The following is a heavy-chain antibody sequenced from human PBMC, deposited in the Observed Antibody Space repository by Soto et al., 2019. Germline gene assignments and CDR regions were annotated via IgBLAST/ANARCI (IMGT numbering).Heavy chain of an antibody. CDR2: ISDDSSRT. D-gene: IGHD3-16*01. CDR3: VKGGWLDF. J-gene: IGHJ5*01. V-gene: IGHV3-23*01. Sequence: EVQLLASGAGLVQPGGSLRLSCAASGFSFSTFEMSWVRQAPGRGLEWVSFISDDSSRTYYADAVKGRFTISRDNSKYTLYLQMNSLTAEATAVYACVKGGWLDFWGQGALVTVSS. CDR1: GFSFSTFE.